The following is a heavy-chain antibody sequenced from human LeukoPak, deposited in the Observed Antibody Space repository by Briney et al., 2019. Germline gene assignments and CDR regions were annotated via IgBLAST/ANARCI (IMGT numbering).Heavy chain of an antibody. Sequence: SETLSLTCTVSGGSVSSGSYYWSWIRRPPGKGLEWIVYIYDSGSTNYNPSLKSRVTISVDTSKNQFSLKLSSVTAADAAVYYCARVPIDFWSGHVDYWGQGTLVTVSS. CDR1: GGSVSSGSYY. D-gene: IGHD3-3*01. CDR3: ARVPIDFWSGHVDY. V-gene: IGHV4-61*01. J-gene: IGHJ4*02. CDR2: IYDSGST.